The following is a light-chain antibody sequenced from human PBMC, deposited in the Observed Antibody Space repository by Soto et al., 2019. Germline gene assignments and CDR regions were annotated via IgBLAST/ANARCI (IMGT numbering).Light chain of an antibody. V-gene: IGLV1-44*01. CDR2: SNN. Sequence: QSALTQPPSASGTPGQRVTISCSGSNSNVGSRAVNWYQQLPGTAPKLLIHSNNQRPSGVPDRFSGSKSGTSASLAISGLQSEDEADYYCASWDDSLNGVFGGGTKLTVL. CDR3: ASWDDSLNGV. CDR1: NSNVGSRA. J-gene: IGLJ2*01.